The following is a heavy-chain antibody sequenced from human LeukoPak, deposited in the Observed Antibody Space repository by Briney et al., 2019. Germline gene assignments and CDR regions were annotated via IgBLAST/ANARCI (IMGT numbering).Heavy chain of an antibody. Sequence: ASVEVSCKASGYTFTSYGISWVRQAPGQGLEWMGWISAYNGNTNYAQKLQGRVTMTTDTSTSTAYMELRSLRSDDTAVYYCARVGMKRSGSYYPYYYYGMDVWGQGTTVTVSS. V-gene: IGHV1-18*01. CDR3: ARVGMKRSGSYYPYYYYGMDV. CDR1: GYTFTSYG. J-gene: IGHJ6*02. CDR2: ISAYNGNT. D-gene: IGHD3-10*01.